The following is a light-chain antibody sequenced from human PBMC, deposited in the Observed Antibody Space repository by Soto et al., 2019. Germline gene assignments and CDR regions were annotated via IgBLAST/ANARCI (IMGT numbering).Light chain of an antibody. J-gene: IGLJ3*02. CDR2: STN. V-gene: IGLV8-61*01. Sequence: QTVVTQEPSFSVSPGRTVTLTCGLSSGSVSTSYYPSWYQQTPGQAPRTLIYSTNTRSSGVPDRFSGSILGNKAALTITGDQADDESDYYCVLYMGSGIWVFGRGTKLTVL. CDR3: VLYMGSGIWV. CDR1: SGSVSTSYY.